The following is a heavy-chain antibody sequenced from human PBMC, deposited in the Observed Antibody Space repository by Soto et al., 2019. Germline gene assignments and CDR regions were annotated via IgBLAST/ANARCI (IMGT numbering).Heavy chain of an antibody. D-gene: IGHD6-13*01. Sequence: SETLSLTCTVSGDSIDSTNNYYWAWFRQPPGKGLEWIGSSSFTGNTFFNPSLKSRVNIFIDTSKNQFSLRVYSVTAADTAIYYCARPDSRRWAASVAYWGRGTLVT. V-gene: IGHV4-39*01. CDR1: GDSIDSTNNYY. CDR2: SSFTGNT. CDR3: ARPDSRRWAASVAY. J-gene: IGHJ4*02.